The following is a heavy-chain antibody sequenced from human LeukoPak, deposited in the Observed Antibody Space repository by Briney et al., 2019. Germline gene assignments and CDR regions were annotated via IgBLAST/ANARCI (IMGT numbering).Heavy chain of an antibody. CDR1: GYTFTGYY. Sequence: GASVKVSCKASGYTFTGYYMHWVRQAPGQGLEWMGWINPNSGGTNYAQKFQGRVTMTRDTSISTAYMELSRLRSDNTAVYYCARLPSYYYDSSGYYPGNSRLYYFDYWGRGTLVTVSS. D-gene: IGHD3-22*01. V-gene: IGHV1-2*02. CDR3: ARLPSYYYDSSGYYPGNSRLYYFDY. J-gene: IGHJ4*02. CDR2: INPNSGGT.